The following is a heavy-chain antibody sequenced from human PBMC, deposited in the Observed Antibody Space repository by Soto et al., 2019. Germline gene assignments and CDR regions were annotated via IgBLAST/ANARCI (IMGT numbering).Heavy chain of an antibody. CDR2: IGRRSDI. D-gene: IGHD2-15*01. Sequence: SGGSLRLSCEASGFSFSTYSMHWVRQAPGKGLEWVSSIGRRSDIYYADSVKGRFTTSRDNAKNMLYLQMNSLRVEDTALYYCVTGWSGYWGQGTLVTVSS. J-gene: IGHJ4*02. CDR3: VTGWSGY. V-gene: IGHV3-21*01. CDR1: GFSFSTYS.